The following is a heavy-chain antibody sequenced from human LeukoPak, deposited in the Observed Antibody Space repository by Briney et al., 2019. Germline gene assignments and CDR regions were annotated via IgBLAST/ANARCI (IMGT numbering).Heavy chain of an antibody. D-gene: IGHD5-18*01. CDR3: AREGGYSYDYY. CDR1: GFTFSSYG. J-gene: IGHJ4*02. CDR2: INSDGSST. V-gene: IGHV3-74*01. Sequence: GGSLRLSCGASGFTFSSYGMHWVRQAPGKGLVWVSRINSDGSSTSYADSVKGRFTISRDNAKNTLYLQMNSLRAEDTAVYYCAREGGYSYDYYWGQGTLVTVSS.